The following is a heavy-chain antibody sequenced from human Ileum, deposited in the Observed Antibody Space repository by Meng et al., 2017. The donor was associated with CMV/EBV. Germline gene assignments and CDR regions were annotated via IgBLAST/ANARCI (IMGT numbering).Heavy chain of an antibody. V-gene: IGHV1-18*01. CDR2: ISGYNGNT. D-gene: IGHD6-6*01. CDR3: ARDSSSYYYYYGMDV. CDR1: GYPFTKFG. J-gene: IGHJ6*02. Sequence: ASVKVSCKASGYPFTKFGISWVRQAPGQGLEWMGWISGYNGNTNYAQKFQGRVTMTTDTSTGTAYMEVRGLRSDDTAVYYCARDSSSYYYYYGMDVWGQGTTVTVSS.